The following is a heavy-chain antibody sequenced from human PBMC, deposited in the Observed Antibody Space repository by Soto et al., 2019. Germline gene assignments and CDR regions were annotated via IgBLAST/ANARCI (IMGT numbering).Heavy chain of an antibody. V-gene: IGHV3-30*18. J-gene: IGHJ6*02. D-gene: IGHD3-9*01. CDR3: AKGGLDYDILTGYYNTLGMDV. Sequence: QVQLVESGGGVVQPGRSLRLSCAASGFTFSSYGMHWVRQAPGKGLEWVAVISYDGSNKYYADSVKGRFTISRDNSKNTLYLQMNGLRAEDTAVYYCAKGGLDYDILTGYYNTLGMDVWGQGTTVTVSS. CDR1: GFTFSSYG. CDR2: ISYDGSNK.